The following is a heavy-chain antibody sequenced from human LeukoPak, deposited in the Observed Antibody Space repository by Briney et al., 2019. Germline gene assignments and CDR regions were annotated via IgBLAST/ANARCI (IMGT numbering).Heavy chain of an antibody. D-gene: IGHD2/OR15-2a*01. Sequence: SETLSLTCAVYGGSFSGYYWSWIRQPPGKGLEWIGYIYYSGSTNYNPSLKSRVTISLDTSKNQFSLKLGSVTAADTAVYYCAGHHPRNTVDFWGQGTLVTVSS. CDR1: GGSFSGYY. J-gene: IGHJ4*02. CDR3: AGHHPRNTVDF. CDR2: IYYSGST. V-gene: IGHV4-59*08.